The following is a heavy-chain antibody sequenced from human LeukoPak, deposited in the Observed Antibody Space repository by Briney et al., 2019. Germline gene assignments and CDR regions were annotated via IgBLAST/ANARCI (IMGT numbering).Heavy chain of an antibody. CDR2: IYYSGST. D-gene: IGHD5-18*01. Sequence: PSDTLSLTCAVSGYSVSSSNWWGWIRQPPWKGLEWIGYIYYSGSTNYNPSLKSRVTISVDTSKNQFSLKLSSVTAADTAVYYCARLVDTAMVSFAFDIWGQGTMVTVSS. CDR3: ARLVDTAMVSFAFDI. J-gene: IGHJ3*02. V-gene: IGHV4-28*01. CDR1: GYSVSSSNW.